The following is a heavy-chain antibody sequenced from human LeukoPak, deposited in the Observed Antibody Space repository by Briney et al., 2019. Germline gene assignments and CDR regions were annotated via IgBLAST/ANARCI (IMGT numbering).Heavy chain of an antibody. D-gene: IGHD3-10*01. CDR2: INHSGST. Sequence: SETLSLTCAVYGGSFSGYYWSWIRQPPGKGLEWIGEINHSGSTNYNPSLKSRVTISVDTSKNQFSLKLSSVTAADTAVYYCARVGDTRIITKNHFDYWGQGTLVTVSS. CDR1: GGSFSGYY. V-gene: IGHV4-34*01. CDR3: ARVGDTRIITKNHFDY. J-gene: IGHJ4*02.